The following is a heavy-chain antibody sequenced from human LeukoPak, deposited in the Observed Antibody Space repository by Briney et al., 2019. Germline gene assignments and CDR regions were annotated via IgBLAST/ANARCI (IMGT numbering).Heavy chain of an antibody. D-gene: IGHD6-19*01. J-gene: IGHJ4*02. CDR3: ARFETVAAKPLEY. Sequence: GGSLRLSCAASGFTFSDYSMNWVRQAPGKGLDWVSSISSTSTYILYADSVKGRFTISRDNARNSLYLQMNSLRAEDTAVYYYARFETVAAKPLEYWGQGTLVSVSS. CDR1: GFTFSDYS. V-gene: IGHV3-21*01. CDR2: ISSTSTYI.